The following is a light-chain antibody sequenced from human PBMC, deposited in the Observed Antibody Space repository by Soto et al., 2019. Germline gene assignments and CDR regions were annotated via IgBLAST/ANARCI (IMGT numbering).Light chain of an antibody. CDR3: QQRSDWPT. V-gene: IGKV3-11*01. J-gene: IGKJ1*01. CDR2: DAS. CDR1: QSVSSY. Sequence: EIVLTQSPATLSLSPGEIATLSFRASQSVSSYLAWYQQKPGQAPRLLIYDASNRATGIPARFSGSGSGTDFTLTISSLEPEDFAVYYCQQRSDWPTFGQGTKVDIK.